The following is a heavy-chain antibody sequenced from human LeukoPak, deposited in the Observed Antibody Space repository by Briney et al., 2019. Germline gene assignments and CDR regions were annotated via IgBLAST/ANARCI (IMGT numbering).Heavy chain of an antibody. CDR3: ARQYCSSTSCHDY. CDR1: GGSISSYY. J-gene: IGHJ4*02. V-gene: IGHV4-59*08. Sequence: SETLSLTCTVSGGSISSYYWSWIRQPPGKGLEWIGYIYYSGSTNYNPSLKSRVTISADTSKNQFSLKLSSVTAADTAVYYCARQYCSSTSCHDYWGQGTLVTVSS. CDR2: IYYSGST. D-gene: IGHD2-2*01.